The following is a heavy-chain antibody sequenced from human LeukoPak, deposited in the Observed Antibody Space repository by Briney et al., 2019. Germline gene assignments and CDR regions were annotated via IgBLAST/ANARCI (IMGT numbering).Heavy chain of an antibody. J-gene: IGHJ4*02. V-gene: IGHV3-7*03. CDR2: IKLDGSEK. D-gene: IGHD3-3*01. CDR1: GFTFGKYW. Sequence: SGGSLRLSCVASGFTFGKYWMSWVRQALGKGLEWVANIKLDGSEKNYVDSVKGRFTISRDNTKNSLYLQMNSLRAEDTAVFYCARDQYDTWSRRGNFDSWGQGTLVIVSS. CDR3: ARDQYDTWSRRGNFDS.